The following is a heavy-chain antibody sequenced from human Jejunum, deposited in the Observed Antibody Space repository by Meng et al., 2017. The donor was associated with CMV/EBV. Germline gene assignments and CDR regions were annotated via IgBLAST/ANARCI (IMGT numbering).Heavy chain of an antibody. CDR2: ISAYNGNT. CDR1: FTSCG. V-gene: IGHV1-18*01. D-gene: IGHD2-2*02. Sequence: FTSCGISWVRQAPGQGLEWMGWISAYNGNTNYAQELQGRVTMTPDPSTSTAYMELKSLRSDDTAVYYCARDRSSFIVVVPAAIDYWGQGTLVTVSS. CDR3: ARDRSSFIVVVPAAIDY. J-gene: IGHJ4*02.